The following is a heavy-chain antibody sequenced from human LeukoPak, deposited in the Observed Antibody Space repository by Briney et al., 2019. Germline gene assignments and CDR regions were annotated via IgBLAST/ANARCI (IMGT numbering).Heavy chain of an antibody. CDR1: GYTFNNHY. CDR3: ASGPRYSKALY. J-gene: IGHJ4*02. CDR2: INPSGGSR. V-gene: IGHV1-46*02. D-gene: IGHD3-9*01. Sequence: ASVKVSCKASGYTFNNHYIYWVRQAPGQGLEWVGMINPSGGSRSYAQKFQGRVTITADESTSTAYMELSSLRSEDTAVYYCASGPRYSKALYWSQGTLVTVSS.